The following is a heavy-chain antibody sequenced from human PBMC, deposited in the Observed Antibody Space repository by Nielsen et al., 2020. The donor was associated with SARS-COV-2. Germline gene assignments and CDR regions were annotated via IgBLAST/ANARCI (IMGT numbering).Heavy chain of an antibody. V-gene: IGHV3-23*01. CDR1: GFTFSDYA. CDR2: ISTSGGGT. J-gene: IGHJ6*02. D-gene: IGHD3-10*01. CDR3: AKGNSKLSWFGELALYYYYYGLDV. Sequence: GGSLRLSCAASGFTFSDYAMTWVRQAPGKGLEWVSSISTSGGGTYYADSVKGRFTISRDNSKNTLFLHMNSLRAEDTAVYYCAKGNSKLSWFGELALYYYYYGLDVWGQGTTVTVSS.